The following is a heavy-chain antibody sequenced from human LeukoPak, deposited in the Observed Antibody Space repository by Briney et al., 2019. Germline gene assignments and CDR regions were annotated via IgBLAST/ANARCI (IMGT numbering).Heavy chain of an antibody. CDR2: MNPNSGNT. V-gene: IGHV1-8*01. Sequence: ASVKVSCKASGCTFTSYDINWVRQATGQGLEWMGWMNPNSGNTGYAQKFQGRVTMTRNTSISTAYMELSSPRSEDTAVYYCARGRRLLWFGELLPENYYYYGMDVWGQGTTITISS. CDR3: ARGRRLLWFGELLPENYYYYGMDV. CDR1: GCTFTSYD. D-gene: IGHD3-10*01. J-gene: IGHJ6*02.